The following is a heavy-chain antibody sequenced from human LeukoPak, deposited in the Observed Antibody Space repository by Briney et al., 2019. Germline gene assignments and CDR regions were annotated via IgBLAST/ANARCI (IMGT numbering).Heavy chain of an antibody. J-gene: IGHJ4*02. CDR1: EFTFSNYW. D-gene: IGHD3-16*01. V-gene: IGHV3-7*03. CDR2: VKQDGSEK. CDR3: ASEYYDYVWETRPLDY. Sequence: PGGSLRLSCEASEFTFSNYWMSWVRQAPGKGLEWVANVKQDGSEKYYVDSVKGRFTISRDNAKNSLYLQMNSLRAEDTAVYYCASEYYDYVWETRPLDYWGQGTLVTVSS.